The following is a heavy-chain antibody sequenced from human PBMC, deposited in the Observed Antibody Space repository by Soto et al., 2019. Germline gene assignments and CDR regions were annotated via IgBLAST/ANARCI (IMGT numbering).Heavy chain of an antibody. Sequence: PGGSLRLSCGASGFTFSSFDMHWVRQPTGKGLEWVSTIGTAGDTYYAVSVKGRFTISRDNAKNSLSLQMNSLRAGDTAVYFCARGQEVGAHFFDSWGQGTQVTVSS. J-gene: IGHJ4*02. D-gene: IGHD2-15*01. CDR1: GFTFSSFD. CDR3: ARGQEVGAHFFDS. V-gene: IGHV3-13*01. CDR2: IGTAGDT.